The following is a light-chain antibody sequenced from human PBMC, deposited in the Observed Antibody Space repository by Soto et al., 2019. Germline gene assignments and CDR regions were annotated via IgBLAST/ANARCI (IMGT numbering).Light chain of an antibody. V-gene: IGKV3-20*01. Sequence: VVLTQSPATLSLSPGERATLSCRASRHVYINALGWYQQKPGRTPTLLIYGVSTRATDVPDRFSATGSGTDFSLTISRVEPEDSAVYYFQQYGASPFNFGPGTRLEI. CDR2: GVS. CDR3: QQYGASPFN. CDR1: RHVYINA. J-gene: IGKJ3*01.